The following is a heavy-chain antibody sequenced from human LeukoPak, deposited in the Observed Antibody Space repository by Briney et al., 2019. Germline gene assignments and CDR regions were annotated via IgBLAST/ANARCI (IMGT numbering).Heavy chain of an antibody. V-gene: IGHV2-5*02. J-gene: IGHJ4*02. D-gene: IGHD6-19*01. CDR2: IYWDYDK. CDR1: GFSLSTSGVG. CDR3: AHRRGIAVAGPFDY. Sequence: GSGPTLVNPTQTLTLTCTFSGFSLSTSGVGVGWIRQPPGKALEWLALIYWDYDKRYSPSLKSRLTITKDTSKNQVVLTMTNMDPVDTATYYCAHRRGIAVAGPFDYWGQGTLVTVSS.